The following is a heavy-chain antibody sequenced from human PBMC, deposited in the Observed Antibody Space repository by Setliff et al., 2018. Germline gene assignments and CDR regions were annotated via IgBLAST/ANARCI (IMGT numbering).Heavy chain of an antibody. CDR1: GGSVSSDSYY. V-gene: IGHV4-61*09. CDR3: AREPYYSDSSGYYQNDAFDI. CDR2: IYTSGIT. Sequence: PSETLSLTCTVSGGSVSSDSYYWSWIRQPAGKGLEWIGHIYTSGITNSNPSLKSRVTISVDTSKNQFSLKLSSVTAADTAVYYCAREPYYSDSSGYYQNDAFDIWGQGTMVTVSS. D-gene: IGHD3-22*01. J-gene: IGHJ3*02.